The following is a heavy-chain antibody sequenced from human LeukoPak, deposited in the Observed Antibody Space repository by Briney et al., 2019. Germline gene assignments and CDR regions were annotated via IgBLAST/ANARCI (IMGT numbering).Heavy chain of an antibody. J-gene: IGHJ4*02. CDR1: GFTFDDYA. CDR2: ISWNSGNI. CDR3: ARAAGHTYYFDC. V-gene: IGHV3-9*01. Sequence: PGGSLRLSCAASGFTFDDYAMQWVRYAPGKGLEWVSGISWNSGNIDYADSVKGRFTISRDNAKKSLYLQMNSLRAEDTALYYCARAAGHTYYFDCWGQGTLVTVSS.